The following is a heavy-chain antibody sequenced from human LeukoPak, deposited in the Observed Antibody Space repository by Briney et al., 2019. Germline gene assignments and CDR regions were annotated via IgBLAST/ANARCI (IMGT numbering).Heavy chain of an antibody. CDR2: IWYDGSNK. V-gene: IGHV3-33*01. CDR3: ARDPPYYYYGMDV. Sequence: GRSLRLSCAASGFTFSSYGMHWVRQAPGKGLEWVAVIWYDGSNKYYADSVKGRFTISRDNSKNTLYLQMNSLRAEDTAVYYCARDPPYYYYGMDVWGRGTTVTVSS. CDR1: GFTFSSYG. J-gene: IGHJ6*02.